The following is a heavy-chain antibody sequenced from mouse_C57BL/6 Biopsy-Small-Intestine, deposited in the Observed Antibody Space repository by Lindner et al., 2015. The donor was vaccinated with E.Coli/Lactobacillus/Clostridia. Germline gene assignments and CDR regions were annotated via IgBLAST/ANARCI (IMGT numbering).Heavy chain of an antibody. J-gene: IGHJ2*01. Sequence: SVKVSCKASGSAFTSDYMHWVRQAPGQGLEWMGIINLSGGNTDYAQQFRDRITVTRDTSTRTVYMELNSLRSEDTAVLYCASEASHGNQYFDHWGQGTLVTVSS. CDR2: INLSGGNT. D-gene: IGHD2-1*01. CDR1: GSAFTSDY. V-gene: IGHV1-53*01. CDR3: ASEASHGNQYFDH.